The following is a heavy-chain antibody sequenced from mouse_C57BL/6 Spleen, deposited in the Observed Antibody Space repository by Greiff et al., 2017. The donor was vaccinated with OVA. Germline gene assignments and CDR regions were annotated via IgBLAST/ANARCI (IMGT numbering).Heavy chain of an antibody. D-gene: IGHD2-14*01. CDR3: ARYKGRMGTAWMDY. V-gene: IGHV7-3*01. Sequence: EVKLMESGGGLVQPGGSLSLSCAASGFTFTDYYMSWVRQPPGKALEWLGFISNKANGYTTEYSASVKGRLTISRANSQRILYLQMNALRAEDRATYDCARYKGRMGTAWMDYWGQGTSVTVSS. J-gene: IGHJ4*01. CDR2: ISNKANGYTT. CDR1: GFTFTDYY.